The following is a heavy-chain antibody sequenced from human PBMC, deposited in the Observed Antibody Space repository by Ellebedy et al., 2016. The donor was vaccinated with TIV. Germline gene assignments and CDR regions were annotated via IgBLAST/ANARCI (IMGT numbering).Heavy chain of an antibody. CDR2: ISGTGYRT. D-gene: IGHD1-26*01. J-gene: IGHJ3*02. CDR3: ASDPWGVGPAFDI. Sequence: GESLKISCVGSGFTLNSYAMSWVRQAPRTGLEWVATISGTGYRTDYGELVKGRFTISRDDSKNSLYLQMDSLRAEDTAIYHCASDPWGVGPAFDIWGQGTMVTVSS. V-gene: IGHV3-23*01. CDR1: GFTLNSYA.